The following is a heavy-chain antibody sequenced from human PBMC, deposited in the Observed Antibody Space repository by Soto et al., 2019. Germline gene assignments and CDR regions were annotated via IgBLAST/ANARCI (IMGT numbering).Heavy chain of an antibody. J-gene: IGHJ6*02. V-gene: IGHV4-39*01. Sequence: XETLSLTCTFSGGSISSSSYYCGWIGQPPGKGLEWIGSIYYSGSTYYNPSLKSRVTISVDTSKNQFSLKLSSVTAADTAVYYCARRPSAARYYYYYGIEVWGPGTTFTVSS. CDR2: IYYSGST. CDR1: GGSISSSSYY. CDR3: ARRPSAARYYYYYGIEV. D-gene: IGHD6-6*01.